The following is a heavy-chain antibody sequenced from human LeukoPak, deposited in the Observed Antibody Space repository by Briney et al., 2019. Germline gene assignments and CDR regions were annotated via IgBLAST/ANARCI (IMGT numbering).Heavy chain of an antibody. CDR2: IIPILGIA. CDR1: GGTFSSYA. J-gene: IGHJ4*02. CDR3: ATDRVVGATRQYYFDY. V-gene: IGHV1-69*04. Sequence: GASVKVSCKASGGTFSSYAISWVRQAPGQGLEWMGRIIPILGIANYAQKFQGRVTITADKSTSTAYMELSSLRSEDTAVYYCATDRVVGATRQYYFDYWGQGTLVTVSS. D-gene: IGHD1-26*01.